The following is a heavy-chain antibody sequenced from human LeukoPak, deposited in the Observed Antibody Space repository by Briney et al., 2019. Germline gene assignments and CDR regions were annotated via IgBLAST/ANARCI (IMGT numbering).Heavy chain of an antibody. CDR2: LNPDSGNT. Sequence: ASVKVSCKASGYTFTSYDINWVRQASGQGLEWMGWLNPDSGNTAYAQKFQGRVTITRNTSISTAYMELSSLRSDDTAVYYCAIGWKPFYFDYWGQGTLVTVSS. J-gene: IGHJ4*02. V-gene: IGHV1-8*03. D-gene: IGHD1-1*01. CDR3: AIGWKPFYFDY. CDR1: GYTFTSYD.